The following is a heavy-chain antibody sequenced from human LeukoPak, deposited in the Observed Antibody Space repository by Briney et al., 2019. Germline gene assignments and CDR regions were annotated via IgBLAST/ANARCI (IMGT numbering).Heavy chain of an antibody. CDR1: GFIFSNYG. J-gene: IGHJ5*02. CDR2: VLYDGSKK. CDR3: AKAAWCSSISCYDWFDP. V-gene: IGHV3-30*18. Sequence: GGSLRLSCTASGFIFSNYGMHWVRQAPGKGLEWVSSVLYDGSKKFYADSVKGRFTISRDNSENTLYLQMNSLRAEDTAVYYCAKAAWCSSISCYDWFDPWGQGTLVTVSS. D-gene: IGHD2-2*01.